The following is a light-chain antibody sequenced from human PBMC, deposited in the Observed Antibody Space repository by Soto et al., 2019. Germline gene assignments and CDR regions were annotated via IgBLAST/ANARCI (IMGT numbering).Light chain of an antibody. CDR3: LLYYGGAQLV. Sequence: QTVVTQAPSLTVSPGGTVTLTCASSTGAVTSGNYPSWFQQKPGQTPRTLIYTTNSRHSWTPARFSGSHLGGKAALTLSGVQPEDEAEYYCLLYYGGAQLVFGGGTKVTVL. J-gene: IGLJ3*02. V-gene: IGLV7-43*01. CDR2: TTN. CDR1: TGAVTSGNY.